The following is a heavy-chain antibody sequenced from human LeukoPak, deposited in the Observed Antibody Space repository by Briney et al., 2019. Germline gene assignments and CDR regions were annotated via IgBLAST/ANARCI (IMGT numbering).Heavy chain of an antibody. CDR2: INHSGST. V-gene: IGHV4-34*01. CDR3: ARGPNIVVVVAATRRWFDP. J-gene: IGHJ5*02. D-gene: IGHD2-15*01. Sequence: PSETLSLTCAVHGGSFSGYYWSWIRQPPGEGLERSVEINHSGSTNYYPSVKSRVIKSVDTFKSQYSLKLSSVTAADTAVYYCARGPNIVVVVAATRRWFDPWGQGTLVTVSS. CDR1: GGSFSGYY.